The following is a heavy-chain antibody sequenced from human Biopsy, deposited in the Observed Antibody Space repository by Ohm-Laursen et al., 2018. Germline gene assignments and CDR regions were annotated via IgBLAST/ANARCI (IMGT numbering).Heavy chain of an antibody. Sequence: SVKVSCKASGGTFSNYAISWVRQAPGQGLEWMGWISPKSGGTNYAQKFQGNITMTKNTSMSTACMEMSRLRSDDPAVYYCALQSVAQMKNFDYWGQGTLVTVSS. J-gene: IGHJ4*02. CDR2: ISPKSGGT. D-gene: IGHD6-19*01. CDR1: GGTFSNYA. V-gene: IGHV1-2*02. CDR3: ALQSVAQMKNFDY.